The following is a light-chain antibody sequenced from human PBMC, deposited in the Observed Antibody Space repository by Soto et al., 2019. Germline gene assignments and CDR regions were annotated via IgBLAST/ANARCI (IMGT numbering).Light chain of an antibody. V-gene: IGKV1-39*01. J-gene: IGKJ5*01. Sequence: DIQMTQSPSSLSASVGDRVTITCRASQGISTYLNWYLQKPGKAPNLLIYVASSLQSEVPSRFSGSGSGTDFTLTITSLQPEDFATYYCQQSYGTPITFGQGTRLEIK. CDR1: QGISTY. CDR2: VAS. CDR3: QQSYGTPIT.